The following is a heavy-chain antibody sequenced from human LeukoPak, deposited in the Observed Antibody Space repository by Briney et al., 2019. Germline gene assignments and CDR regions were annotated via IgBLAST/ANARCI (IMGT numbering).Heavy chain of an antibody. Sequence: SVKVSCKASGYTFTGYYMHWVRQAPGQGLEWMGGIIPIFGSANYAQKFQGRVTITADKSTSTAYMELSSLRSEDTAIYYCASHEEYCSSTSCYLYFDYWGQGTLVTVSS. V-gene: IGHV1-69*06. CDR3: ASHEEYCSSTSCYLYFDY. CDR1: GYTFTGYY. J-gene: IGHJ4*02. D-gene: IGHD2-2*01. CDR2: IIPIFGSA.